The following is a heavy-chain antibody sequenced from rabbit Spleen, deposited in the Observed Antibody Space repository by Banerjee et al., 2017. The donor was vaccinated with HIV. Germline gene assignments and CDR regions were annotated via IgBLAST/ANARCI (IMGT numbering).Heavy chain of an antibody. CDR2: IEPIFGRT. Sequence: QEQLVESGGGLVQPGGSLKLSCKASGFDFSNYGVSWVRQAPGKGLEWIGYIEPIFGRTYYANWVNGRFTISSDNAQNTVDLQMNSLTAADTATYFCVRDVDATNGLYFDLWGQGTLVTVS. CDR1: GFDFSNYG. J-gene: IGHJ4*01. D-gene: IGHD6-1*01. CDR3: VRDVDATNGLYFDL. V-gene: IGHV1S8*01.